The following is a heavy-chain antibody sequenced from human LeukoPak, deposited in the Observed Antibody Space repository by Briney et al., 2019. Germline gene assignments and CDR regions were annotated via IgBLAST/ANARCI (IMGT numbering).Heavy chain of an antibody. V-gene: IGHV1-46*01. CDR2: INPSGGST. CDR1: GYTFTSYY. CDR3: ARCFAGEPAVAGSLPRSNWFDP. D-gene: IGHD6-19*01. J-gene: IGHJ5*02. Sequence: ASVKVSCKASGYTFTSYYMHWVRQAPGQGLEWMGIINPSGGSTSYAQKFQGRVTMTRDMSTSTVYMELSSLRSEDTAVYYCARCFAGEPAVAGSLPRSNWFDPWGQGTLVTVSS.